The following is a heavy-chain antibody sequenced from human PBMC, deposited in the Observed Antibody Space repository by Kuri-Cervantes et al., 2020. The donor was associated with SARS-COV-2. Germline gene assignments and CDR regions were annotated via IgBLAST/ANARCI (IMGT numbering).Heavy chain of an antibody. CDR3: AHGYYDILTGYYTAFDI. V-gene: IGHV2-5*05. D-gene: IGHD3-9*01. CDR1: GFSLSTSGVG. Sequence: SCPTLGKTTQTLTLTCPFSGFSLSTSGVGVGWIRQPPGKALEWLALIYWDDDKRYGPSLKSRLTITKDTSKNQVVLTMTNMDPVDTATYYCAHGYYDILTGYYTAFDIWGQGTMVTVSS. CDR2: IYWDDDK. J-gene: IGHJ3*02.